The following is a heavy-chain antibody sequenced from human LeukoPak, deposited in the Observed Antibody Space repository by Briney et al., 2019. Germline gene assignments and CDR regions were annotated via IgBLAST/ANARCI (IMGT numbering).Heavy chain of an antibody. CDR1: GGSISSDVHY. J-gene: IGHJ4*02. CDR3: AYSSSSEDFDY. D-gene: IGHD6-6*01. Sequence: SETLSLTCTVAGGSISSDVHYWDWIRQAPGKGLEWIGSLYYSGSTYYNPSLKSRVTISVDTSKNQFSPKLSSVTAADTAVYYCAYSSSSEDFDYWGQGTLVTVSS. CDR2: LYYSGST. V-gene: IGHV4-39*01.